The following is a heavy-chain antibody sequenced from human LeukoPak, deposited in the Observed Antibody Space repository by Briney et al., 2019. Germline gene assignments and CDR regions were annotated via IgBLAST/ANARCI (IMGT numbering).Heavy chain of an antibody. Sequence: SETLSLTCTVSGGSISSYYWSWIRQPPGKGLEWIGYIYYSGSTNYNPSLKSRVTISVDTSKNQFSLKLSSVTAADTAVYYCAGGGVKAYYCGREVWGEGTPFTLSS. V-gene: IGHV4-59*01. CDR1: GGSISSYY. J-gene: IGHJ6*04. D-gene: IGHD3-3*01. CDR3: AGGGVKAYYCGREV. CDR2: IYYSGST.